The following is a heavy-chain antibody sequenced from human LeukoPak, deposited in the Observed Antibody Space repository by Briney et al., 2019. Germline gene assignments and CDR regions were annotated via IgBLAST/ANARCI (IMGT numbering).Heavy chain of an antibody. Sequence: SETLSLTCAVYGGSFSGYFWTWIRQPPGKGLEWIGEINHSGSTNYNPSLKSRVTISVDTSKNQFSLKLSSVTAADTAVYYCVYGDCELDYWGQGTLVTVSS. J-gene: IGHJ4*02. CDR3: VYGDCELDY. CDR1: GGSFSGYF. CDR2: INHSGST. D-gene: IGHD4-17*01. V-gene: IGHV4-34*01.